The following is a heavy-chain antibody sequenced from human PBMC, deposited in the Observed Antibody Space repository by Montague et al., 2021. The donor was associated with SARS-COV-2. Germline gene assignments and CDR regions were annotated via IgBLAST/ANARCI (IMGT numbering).Heavy chain of an antibody. V-gene: IGHV4-59*08. J-gene: IGHJ5*02. Sequence: SETLSLTCEVSGDSISSYYWSWIRQSPGKGLEWIGTVYYSGSTNYNPSLKSRVTMPVDTSKNQFSLELRSVTAADTAVYYCARLGFVELWLNLGWFDPWGQGTLVTVSS. CDR2: VYYSGST. D-gene: IGHD3-16*02. CDR1: GDSISSYY. CDR3: ARLGFVELWLNLGWFDP.